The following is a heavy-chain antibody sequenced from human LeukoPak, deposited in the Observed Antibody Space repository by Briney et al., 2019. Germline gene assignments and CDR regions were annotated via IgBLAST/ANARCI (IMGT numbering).Heavy chain of an antibody. CDR1: GGSVSSNSAA. J-gene: IGHJ4*02. CDR3: ARALRYSSGWALDY. V-gene: IGHV6-1*01. Sequence: SQTLSLTCAISGGSVSSNSAAWNWIRQSPSRGLEWLGRTYYGSKWYNDYAVSVKSRITINPDTSKNQFSLQLNSVTPEDTAVYYCARALRYSSGWALDYWGQGTLVTVSS. D-gene: IGHD6-19*01. CDR2: TYYGSKWYN.